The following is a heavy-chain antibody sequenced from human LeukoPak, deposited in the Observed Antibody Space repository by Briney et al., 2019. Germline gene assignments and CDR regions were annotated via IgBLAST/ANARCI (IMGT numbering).Heavy chain of an antibody. V-gene: IGHV1-18*01. J-gene: IGHJ4*02. CDR1: GYTFSSYG. CDR2: LSGYNGNT. Sequence: GASVKVSCKASGYTFSSYGIASVRQAPGQGLEWMGWLSGYNGNTNYAQTLQGRVSMTTDTSTTTAYMELSSLTSDDTALYYCARSSLGTITAGPFDYWGQGTLVTVSS. CDR3: ARSSLGTITAGPFDY. D-gene: IGHD5-12*01.